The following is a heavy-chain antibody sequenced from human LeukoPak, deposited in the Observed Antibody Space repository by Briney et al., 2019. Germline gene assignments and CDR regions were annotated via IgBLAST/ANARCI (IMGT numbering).Heavy chain of an antibody. V-gene: IGHV3-23*01. CDR1: GFTFSNYA. D-gene: IGHD4-17*01. Sequence: GGSLRLSCAASGFTFSNYAMSWVRQAPGKGLEWVSGVSGSGDNTYNTDSVKGRFTISRDNSKNTLYLQMKSLRAEDTGVYYCAKGRGVTVTTSFDYWGQGTLVPVSS. CDR2: VSGSGDNT. CDR3: AKGRGVTVTTSFDY. J-gene: IGHJ4*02.